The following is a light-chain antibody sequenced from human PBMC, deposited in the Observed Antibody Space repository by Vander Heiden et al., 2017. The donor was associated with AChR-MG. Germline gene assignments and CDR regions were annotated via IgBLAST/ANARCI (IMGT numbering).Light chain of an antibody. V-gene: IGKV1-39*01. CDR2: AAS. CDR1: QTISSY. J-gene: IGKJ4*01. Sequence: DIQMTQSPSSLSASVGDRVTITCRASQTISSYLNWYQQKPGKAPKLLIYAASTLETGVPSRISGGGSGTEFTLTISSLQSGDFATYFCQQSYRTPLTFGGGTRVEI. CDR3: QQSYRTPLT.